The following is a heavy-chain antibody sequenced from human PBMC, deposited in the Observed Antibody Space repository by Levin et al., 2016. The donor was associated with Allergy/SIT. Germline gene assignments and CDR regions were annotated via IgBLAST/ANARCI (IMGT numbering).Heavy chain of an antibody. CDR1: GFTFRNYW. CDR2: IKQDGSET. Sequence: GESLKISCAASGFTFRNYWMNWVRQAPGKGLVWVANIKQDGSETHYVDSVKGRFTISRDNAKNSLYLQMNSLTAEDTAIYYCAGGAGWLFDSWGQGTPVTVSS. D-gene: IGHD1-26*01. CDR3: AGGAGWLFDS. V-gene: IGHV3-7*01. J-gene: IGHJ4*02.